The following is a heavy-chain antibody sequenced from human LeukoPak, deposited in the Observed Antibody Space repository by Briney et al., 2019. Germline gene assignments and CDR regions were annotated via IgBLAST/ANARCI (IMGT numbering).Heavy chain of an antibody. CDR1: GFSLSGHW. CDR2: IDSAGTNT. V-gene: IGHV3-74*01. J-gene: IGHJ3*02. D-gene: IGHD4-11*01. CDR3: AKTVTGSRNAFDI. Sequence: GGSLRLSCEAFGFSLSGHWVHWVRQVPGKGLVWVSRIDSAGTNTNYADSVEGRFTISRDNAKNIFCLQMDSLRVEDTSVYYCAKTVTGSRNAFDIWGQGTMVSVSS.